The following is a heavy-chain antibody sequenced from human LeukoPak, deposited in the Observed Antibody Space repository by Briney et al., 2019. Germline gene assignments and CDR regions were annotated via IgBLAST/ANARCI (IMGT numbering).Heavy chain of an antibody. Sequence: SETLSLTCAVYGGSFSGYYWSWIRQPPGKGLEWIGEINHSGSTNYNPSLKSRVTISVDTSKSQFSLKLTSVTAADTAVYYCARKEGGELVSTRRWSDPWGQGTVVTVSS. V-gene: IGHV4-34*01. CDR1: GGSFSGYY. CDR2: INHSGST. D-gene: IGHD6-13*01. J-gene: IGHJ5*02. CDR3: ARKEGGELVSTRRWSDP.